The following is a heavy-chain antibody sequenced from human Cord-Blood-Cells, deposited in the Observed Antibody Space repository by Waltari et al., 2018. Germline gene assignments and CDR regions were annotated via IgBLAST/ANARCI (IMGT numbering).Heavy chain of an antibody. Sequence: LQESGSGLVKPSQTLSLTCAASDASTCSGRYSWSWIRQPPGKGLVWIGYIYHSGSTDYNPSVKSRVTLTVDKSKNQFSLKLSSVTDADTAVYCCARGVVGAADNWFDPWGQGTLVTVSS. J-gene: IGHJ5*02. CDR3: ARGVVGAADNWFDP. D-gene: IGHD2-15*01. V-gene: IGHV4-30-2*01. CDR2: IYHSGST. CDR1: DASTCSGRYS.